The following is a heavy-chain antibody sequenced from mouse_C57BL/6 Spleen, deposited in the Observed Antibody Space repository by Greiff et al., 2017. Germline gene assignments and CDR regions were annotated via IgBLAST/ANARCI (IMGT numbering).Heavy chain of an antibody. CDR1: GFNIKDDY. Sequence: EVQLQQSGAELVRPGASVKLSCTASGFNIKDDYMHWVKQRPEQGLEWIGWIDPENGDTEYASKFQGKATITADTSSNTAYLQLSSLTSEDTAVYYCTTNYCGSREYYFDYWGQGTTLTVSA. CDR3: TTNYCGSREYYFDY. J-gene: IGHJ2*01. V-gene: IGHV14-4*01. D-gene: IGHD1-1*01. CDR2: IDPENGDT.